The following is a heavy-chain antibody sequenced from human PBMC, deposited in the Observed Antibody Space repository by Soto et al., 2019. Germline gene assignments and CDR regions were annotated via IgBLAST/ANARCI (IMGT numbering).Heavy chain of an antibody. J-gene: IGHJ4*02. CDR1: GSTFNNFA. CDR2: IVVDSNTA. Sequence: QVVLLQSGAEVKEPGSSVRVSCQVSGSTFNNFAFSWVRQAPGHGPEWMGGIVVDSNTAEYSQRFQDRATITADTSTDTLYMELGSLIFEDTAVYYCARAIKRWEVNYSFDLWGQGTLVTVSS. V-gene: IGHV1-69*06. CDR3: ARAIKRWEVNYSFDL. D-gene: IGHD1-26*01.